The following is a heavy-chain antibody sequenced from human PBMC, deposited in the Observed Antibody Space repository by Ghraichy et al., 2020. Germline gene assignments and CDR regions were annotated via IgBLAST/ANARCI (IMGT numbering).Heavy chain of an antibody. CDR3: ASNPHIAGAELYYYYYGMDV. Sequence: GESLNISCAASGFTVSSNYMSWVRQAPGKGLEWVSVIYSGGSTYYADSVKGRFTISRHNSKNTLYLQMNSLRAEDTAVYYCASNPHIAGAELYYYYYGMDVWGQGTTVTVSS. D-gene: IGHD6-19*01. V-gene: IGHV3-53*04. CDR2: IYSGGST. J-gene: IGHJ6*02. CDR1: GFTVSSNY.